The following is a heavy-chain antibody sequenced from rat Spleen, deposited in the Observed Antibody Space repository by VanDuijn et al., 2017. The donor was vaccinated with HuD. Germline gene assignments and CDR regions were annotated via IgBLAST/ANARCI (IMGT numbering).Heavy chain of an antibody. D-gene: IGHD1-6*01. Sequence: EVQLVESGGGLVQPGRSLKLSCAASGFTLSDYYMAWVRQTPTKGLEWVATIRYVGSSTYYRDSVKGRFTISRDNAKSTLYLQMNNLKSEDTATYYCARSDYGLGGYWGQGVMVTVSS. CDR1: GFTLSDYY. J-gene: IGHJ2*01. CDR3: ARSDYGLGGY. CDR2: IRYVGSST. V-gene: IGHV5-29*01.